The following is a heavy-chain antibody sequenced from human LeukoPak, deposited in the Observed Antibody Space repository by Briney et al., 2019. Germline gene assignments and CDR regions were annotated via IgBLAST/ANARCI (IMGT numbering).Heavy chain of an antibody. CDR1: GFTVSSHY. CDR3: AREAYYYGSGGVFDY. J-gene: IGHJ4*02. V-gene: IGHV3-53*01. CDR2: IYTGGST. D-gene: IGHD3-10*01. Sequence: GGSLRLSCAASGFTVSSHYMSWVRQAPGKGLEWVSVIYTGGSTDYADSVKGRFTTSRDNSKKSLYLQMNNLRAEDTAVYYCAREAYYYGSGGVFDYWGQGTLVTVSS.